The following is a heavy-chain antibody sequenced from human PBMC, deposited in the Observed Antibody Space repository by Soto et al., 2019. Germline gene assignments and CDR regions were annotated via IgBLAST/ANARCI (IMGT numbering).Heavy chain of an antibody. CDR1: GGTFSSYA. Sequence: QVQLVQSGAEVKKPGSSVKVSCKASGGTFSSYAISWVRQSPGQGLEWMGGIIPTFGTANYAQKLQGRVTITADESTSTADMEMSSLRSEDTAVYYCARVHVDRAAAGIYVYWGKGTLVTVSS. V-gene: IGHV1-69*01. CDR2: IIPTFGTA. D-gene: IGHD6-13*01. CDR3: ARVHVDRAAAGIYVY. J-gene: IGHJ4*02.